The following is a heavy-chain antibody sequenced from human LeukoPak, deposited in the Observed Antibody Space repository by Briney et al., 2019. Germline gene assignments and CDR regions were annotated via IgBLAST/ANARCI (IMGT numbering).Heavy chain of an antibody. CDR1: GFTFSSYA. Sequence: PGGSLRLSCAASGFTFSSYAMSWVRQAPGKGLEWVSSISGSGRSTYYADSVKGRFTISRDNSKNTLYLQMNSLRAEDTAVYYCASLLNDYGDSTNGMDVWGKGTTVTVSS. V-gene: IGHV3-23*01. CDR2: ISGSGRST. J-gene: IGHJ6*04. CDR3: ASLLNDYGDSTNGMDV. D-gene: IGHD4-17*01.